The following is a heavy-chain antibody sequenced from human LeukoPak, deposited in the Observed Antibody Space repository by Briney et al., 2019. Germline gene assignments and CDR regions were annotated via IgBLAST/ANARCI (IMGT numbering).Heavy chain of an antibody. J-gene: IGHJ4*02. Sequence: GASVKVSCKASGGTFSSYAISWVRQAPGQGLEWMGRIIPIFGTANYAQKFQGRVTITTDESTSTAYMELSSLRSEDTAVYYWARERSITIFGVVIPRHLDYWGQGTLVTVSS. D-gene: IGHD3-3*01. CDR1: GGTFSSYA. V-gene: IGHV1-69*05. CDR2: IIPIFGTA. CDR3: ARERSITIFGVVIPRHLDY.